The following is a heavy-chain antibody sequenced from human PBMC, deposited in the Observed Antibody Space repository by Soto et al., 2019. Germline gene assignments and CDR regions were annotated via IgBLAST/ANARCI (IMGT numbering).Heavy chain of an antibody. J-gene: IGHJ4*02. CDR3: AEDGTVTTLDY. V-gene: IGHV3-30*18. CDR2: ISYDGSNK. CDR1: GFTFSSYG. Sequence: GGSLRLSCAASGFTFSSYGMHWVRQAPGKGLEWVAVISYDGSNKYYADSVKGRFTISRDNSKNTLYLQMNSLRAEDTAVYYCAEDGTVTTLDYWGQGTLVTAPQ. D-gene: IGHD4-17*01.